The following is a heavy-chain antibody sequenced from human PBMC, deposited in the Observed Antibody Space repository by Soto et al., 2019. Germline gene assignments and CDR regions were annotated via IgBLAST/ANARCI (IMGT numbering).Heavy chain of an antibody. J-gene: IGHJ3*02. CDR2: ISSNGGST. D-gene: IGHD2-15*01. CDR3: ARGLGYAFDI. CDR1: GFTFSSYA. Sequence: EVQLVESGGGLVQPGGSLRLSCAASGFTFSSYAMHWVRQAPGKGLEYVSAISSNGGSTYYANSVKGRFTSSRDNSKNTLYLQMGSLRAEDMAVYYCARGLGYAFDIWGQGTMVTVSS. V-gene: IGHV3-64*01.